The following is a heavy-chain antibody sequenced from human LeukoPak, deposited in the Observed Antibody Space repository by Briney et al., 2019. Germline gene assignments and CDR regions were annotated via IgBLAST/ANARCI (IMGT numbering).Heavy chain of an antibody. Sequence: GGSLRLSCAASGFTFSTYWMHWVRQAPGKGLVWVSRINTDWIIITYAGSVKGRFTISRDNAKNTVYLQMNSLRAEDTAMYYCVAGLGNYWGQGTLVTVYS. V-gene: IGHV3-74*03. CDR1: GFTFSTYW. J-gene: IGHJ4*02. CDR2: INTDWIII. D-gene: IGHD6-13*01. CDR3: VAGLGNY.